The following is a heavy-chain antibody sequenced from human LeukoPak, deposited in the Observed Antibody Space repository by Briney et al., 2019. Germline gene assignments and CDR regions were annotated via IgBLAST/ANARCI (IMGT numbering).Heavy chain of an antibody. Sequence: PGESLKISCKGSGYSFTSYWIGWVRQMPGKGLEWMGIIYPGDSDTRYSPSFQGQVTISADKSISTAYLQWSSLKASDTAMYYCARHRRYCSGGSCYSQIAWIAFDIWGQGTMVTVSS. V-gene: IGHV5-51*01. CDR2: IYPGDSDT. CDR1: GYSFTSYW. J-gene: IGHJ3*02. D-gene: IGHD2-15*01. CDR3: ARHRRYCSGGSCYSQIAWIAFDI.